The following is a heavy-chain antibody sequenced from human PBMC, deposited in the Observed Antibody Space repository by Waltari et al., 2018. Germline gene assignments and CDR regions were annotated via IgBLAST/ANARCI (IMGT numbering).Heavy chain of an antibody. CDR1: GYCFTRYW. Sequence: EVQLVQSGAEMTKPGESLKISCKGSGYCFTRYWIGWVRQMPGKGLEWIGIISPGDYDTSYTPTVQGPVTSSDDNSISTADMQGSSLKATDNAMYYGARHGREWELPFDYWGQGTLVTVSS. V-gene: IGHV5-51*01. CDR2: ISPGDYDT. CDR3: ARHGREWELPFDY. D-gene: IGHD1-26*01. J-gene: IGHJ4*02.